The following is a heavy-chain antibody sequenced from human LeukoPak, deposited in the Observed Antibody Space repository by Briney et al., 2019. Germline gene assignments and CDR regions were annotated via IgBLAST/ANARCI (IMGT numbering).Heavy chain of an antibody. CDR3: AIQEGSSYY. Sequence: TSETLSLTCTVSGGSISSSGYYWGWIRQPPGKGLEWIGSIYYSGTTYYNPSLKSRVTISVDTSKNQFSLRLSSVTAADTAVYYCAIQEGSSYYWGQGTLVTVSS. V-gene: IGHV4-39*01. J-gene: IGHJ4*02. D-gene: IGHD2-15*01. CDR1: GGSISSSGYY. CDR2: IYYSGTT.